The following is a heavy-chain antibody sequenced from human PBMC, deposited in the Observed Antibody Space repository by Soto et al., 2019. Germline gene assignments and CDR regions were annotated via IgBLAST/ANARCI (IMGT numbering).Heavy chain of an antibody. CDR1: GGSISSSSYF. CDR3: ARQIRSGSTVRGMDT. CDR2: VYYTGNT. J-gene: IGHJ5*02. Sequence: SETLSLTCYVSGGSISSSSYFWGWIRQPPGKGLEWIGTVYYTGNTYHSPSLKSRITISVDTSKNQFSLDVISVTAADTAVYFCARQIRSGSTVRGMDTWRQGTLVTVSS. V-gene: IGHV4-39*01. D-gene: IGHD1-26*01.